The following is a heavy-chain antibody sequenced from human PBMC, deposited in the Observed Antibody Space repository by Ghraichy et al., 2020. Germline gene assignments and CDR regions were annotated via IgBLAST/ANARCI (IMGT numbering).Heavy chain of an antibody. J-gene: IGHJ4*02. CDR2: INHSGST. V-gene: IGHV4-34*01. CDR3: ARDLTLSGGDY. Sequence: SETLSLTCAVYGGSFSGYYWSWIRQPPGKGLEWIGEINHSGSTNYNPSLKSRVTISVDTSKNQFSLKLSSVTAADTAVYYCARDLTLSGGDYWGQGTLVTVSS. D-gene: IGHD3-10*02. CDR1: GGSFSGYY.